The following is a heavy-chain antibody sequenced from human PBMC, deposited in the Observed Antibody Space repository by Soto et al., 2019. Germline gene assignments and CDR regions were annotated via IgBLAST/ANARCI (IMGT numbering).Heavy chain of an antibody. CDR2: ISTYNGNT. CDR1: GYTFTTCG. Sequence: QVQLVQSGAEVKKPGASVKVSSKASGYTFTTCGMSWVRQAPGQGLDWMGWISTYNGNTKYAERLQGRVTMTTDTNRSKAYMELRRLRSDDTAVYYCARGPTDYYDNSGDYFLDYWGQGTLVTVSS. CDR3: ARGPTDYYDNSGDYFLDY. V-gene: IGHV1-18*01. J-gene: IGHJ1*01. D-gene: IGHD3-22*01.